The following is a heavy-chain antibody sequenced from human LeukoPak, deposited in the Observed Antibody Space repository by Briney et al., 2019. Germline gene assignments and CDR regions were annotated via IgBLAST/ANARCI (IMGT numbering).Heavy chain of an antibody. D-gene: IGHD2-8*02. J-gene: IGHJ5*01. CDR1: GLTFSSYA. V-gene: IGHV3-21*01. Sequence: GGSLRLSCAASGLTFSSYAMSWVRQAPGKGLEWVSSISSTSAYIYYADSVKGRFTISRDNVDNVVYLQMNSLGAEDTAVYYCARVAVSGPTGWFDSWGQGTLVIVSS. CDR3: ARVAVSGPTGWFDS. CDR2: ISSTSAYI.